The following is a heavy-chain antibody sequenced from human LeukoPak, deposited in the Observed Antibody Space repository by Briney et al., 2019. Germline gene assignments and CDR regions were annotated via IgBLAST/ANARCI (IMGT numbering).Heavy chain of an antibody. CDR1: GYTFTSYG. CDR2: ISPYNGDT. D-gene: IGHD6-19*01. Sequence: GASVKVSCKASGYTFTSYGISWVRQAPGQGLEWMGWISPYNGDTNYAQKLQGRVTMTTDTSTSTAYMELRSLTSDDTAVYYCARDMTSYSSGSDWFEAWGQGTLVTVSS. CDR3: ARDMTSYSSGSDWFEA. J-gene: IGHJ5*02. V-gene: IGHV1-18*01.